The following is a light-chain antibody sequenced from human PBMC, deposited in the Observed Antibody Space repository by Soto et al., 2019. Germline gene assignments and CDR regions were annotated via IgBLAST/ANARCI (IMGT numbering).Light chain of an antibody. CDR3: QQYGSSPS. J-gene: IGKJ4*01. Sequence: EVVMTQSPATLSVSPGEGATLSCRASQGIGDTLAWYQHKPGQTPRLLIYDTSTRATGVPARFSGSRSGTDFILTISRLEPEDFTVYYCQQYGSSPSFGGGTKVEIK. CDR1: QGIGDT. V-gene: IGKV3-20*01. CDR2: DTS.